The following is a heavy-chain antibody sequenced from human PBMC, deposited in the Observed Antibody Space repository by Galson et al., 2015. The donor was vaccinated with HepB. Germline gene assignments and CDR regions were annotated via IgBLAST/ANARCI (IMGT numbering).Heavy chain of an antibody. J-gene: IGHJ5*02. Sequence: SLRLSCAASGFTFSDYYMSWIRQAPGKGLEWVSYISSSGSTIYYADSVKGRFTISRDNAKNSLYLQMNSLRAEDTAVYYCAREDNFITMVRGVIVGEHPTEENWFDPWGQGTLVTVSS. V-gene: IGHV3-11*01. CDR2: ISSSGSTI. CDR3: AREDNFITMVRGVIVGEHPTEENWFDP. CDR1: GFTFSDYY. D-gene: IGHD3-10*01.